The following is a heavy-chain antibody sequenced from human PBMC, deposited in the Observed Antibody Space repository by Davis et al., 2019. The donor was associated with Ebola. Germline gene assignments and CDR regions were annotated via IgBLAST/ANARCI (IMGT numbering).Heavy chain of an antibody. CDR2: IIPILGIA. J-gene: IGHJ6*02. Sequence: SVKVSCKASGGTFSSYAISWVRQAPGQGLEWMGRIIPILGIANYAQKFQGRVTITADKSTSTAYMELSSLRSEDTAVYYCARGRGIVVVTATLYYYYGMDVWGQGTTVTVSS. D-gene: IGHD2-21*02. V-gene: IGHV1-69*04. CDR1: GGTFSSYA. CDR3: ARGRGIVVVTATLYYYYGMDV.